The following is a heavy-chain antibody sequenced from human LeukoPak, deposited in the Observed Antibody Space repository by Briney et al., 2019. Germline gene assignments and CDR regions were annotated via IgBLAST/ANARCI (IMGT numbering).Heavy chain of an antibody. CDR3: TRDPDY. CDR1: GGSISRGGYY. V-gene: IGHV4-31*03. CDR2: IYYSGST. Sequence: SETLSLTCTVSGGSISRGGYYWIWIRQHPGKGLEWIGHIYYSGSTYYNPSLKSRVTISVDTSKNQFSLKLSSVTAADTAVYYCTRDPDYWGQGTLVTVSS. J-gene: IGHJ4*02.